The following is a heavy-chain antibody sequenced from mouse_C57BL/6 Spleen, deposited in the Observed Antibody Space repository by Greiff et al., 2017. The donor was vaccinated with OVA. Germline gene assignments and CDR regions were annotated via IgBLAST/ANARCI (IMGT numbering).Heavy chain of an antibody. D-gene: IGHD1-1*01. J-gene: IGHJ4*01. CDR3: ARGEYYGSSSPYSMDY. CDR2: ILPGSGST. Sequence: VQLQQSGAELIKPGASVKLSCKATGYTFTGYWIEWVKQRPGHGLEWIGEILPGSGSTNYNEKFKGKATFTADTSSHTAYMQLSSLTTDDSAIYYCARGEYYGSSSPYSMDYGGKGTSVTVSS. CDR1: GYTFTGYW. V-gene: IGHV1-9*01.